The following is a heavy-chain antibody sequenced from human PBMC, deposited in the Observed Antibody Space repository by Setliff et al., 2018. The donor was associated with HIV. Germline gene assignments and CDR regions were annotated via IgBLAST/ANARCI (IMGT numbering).Heavy chain of an antibody. J-gene: IGHJ3*02. CDR2: IYYSGST. Sequence: PSETLSLTCTVSGGSISSGDYYWSWIRQPPGKGLEWIGYIYYSGSTYYNPSLKSRVTISVDTSKNQFSLKLSSVTAADTAVYYCARDSGRRNDAFDIWGQGTMVTVS. CDR3: ARDSGRRNDAFDI. CDR1: GGSISSGDYY. D-gene: IGHD3-10*01. V-gene: IGHV4-30-4*08.